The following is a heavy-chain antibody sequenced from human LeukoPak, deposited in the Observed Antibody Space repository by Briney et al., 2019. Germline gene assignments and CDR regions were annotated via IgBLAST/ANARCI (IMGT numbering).Heavy chain of an antibody. CDR2: INQSGTT. Sequence: RASETLSLTCAVYGESFSGYYWSWIRHPPGKGLEWIGEINQSGTTNYSPSLKSRVSISVDPSKNQFSLRLNSVNAADTAVYFCARGPSHGGKYRGFFDHWGQGTLVTVSS. V-gene: IGHV4-34*01. D-gene: IGHD4-23*01. CDR1: GESFSGYY. CDR3: ARGPSHGGKYRGFFDH. J-gene: IGHJ4*02.